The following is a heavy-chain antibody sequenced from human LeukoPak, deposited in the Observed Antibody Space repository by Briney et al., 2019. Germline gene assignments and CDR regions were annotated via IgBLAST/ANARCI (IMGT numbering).Heavy chain of an antibody. J-gene: IGHJ5*02. CDR2: IKQDGSEK. CDR3: ARALVVPAVEGAWFDP. Sequence: GGSLRLSCAASGFTFSCYWMSWVRQAPGKGLEWVANIKQDGSEKYYVDSVKGRFTISRDNAKNSLYLQMNSLRAEDTAVYYCARALVVPAVEGAWFDPWGQGTLVTVSS. D-gene: IGHD2-2*01. V-gene: IGHV3-7*01. CDR1: GFTFSCYW.